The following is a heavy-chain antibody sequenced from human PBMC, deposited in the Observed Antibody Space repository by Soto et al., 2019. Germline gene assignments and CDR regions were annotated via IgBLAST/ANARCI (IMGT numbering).Heavy chain of an antibody. D-gene: IGHD3-22*01. Sequence: PGESLKISCKGSGYNFANYWIGWVRQMPGKGLEWMGMIFPGDSDTKKSPSLQGQITMSVDKSNSRAYLQWRSLKASDTAMYYCADGYDTGLDAFDIWGQGTMVTVSS. CDR3: ADGYDTGLDAFDI. J-gene: IGHJ3*02. CDR1: GYNFANYW. V-gene: IGHV5-51*01. CDR2: IFPGDSDT.